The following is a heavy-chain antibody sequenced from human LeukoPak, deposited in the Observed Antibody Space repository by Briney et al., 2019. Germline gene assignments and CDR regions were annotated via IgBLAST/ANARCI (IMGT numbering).Heavy chain of an antibody. CDR2: IKQDGSEK. CDR1: GFTFSSYW. Sequence: GGSLRLSCAASGFTFSSYWMNWVRQAPGKGLEWVANIKQDGSEKYYVDSVKGRLTISRDNAKNSLYLQMNSLRPEDTAVYYCAKNRVVFNWNYAYYFDDWGQGTLVTVSS. D-gene: IGHD1-7*01. CDR3: AKNRVVFNWNYAYYFDD. J-gene: IGHJ4*02. V-gene: IGHV3-7*01.